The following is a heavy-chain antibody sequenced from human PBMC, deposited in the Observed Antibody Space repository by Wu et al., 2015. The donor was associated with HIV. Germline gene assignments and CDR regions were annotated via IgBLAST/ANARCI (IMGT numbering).Heavy chain of an antibody. D-gene: IGHD2-15*01. Sequence: QVQLVQSGAEVKKPGASVKVSCKASGYTFTSYDINWVRQATGQGLEWMGWMNPNSGNTGYAQKFQGRVTMTRDTSISTAYMELSSLRSEDTAVYYCASGGRLLPSAREDYYYYGMDVWGQGTTVTVSS. CDR3: ASGGRLLPSAREDYYYYGMDV. CDR2: MNPNSGNT. V-gene: IGHV1-8*01. CDR1: GYTFTSYD. J-gene: IGHJ6*02.